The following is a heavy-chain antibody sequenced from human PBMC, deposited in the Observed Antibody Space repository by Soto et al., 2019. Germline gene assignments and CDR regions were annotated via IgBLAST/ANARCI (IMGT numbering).Heavy chain of an antibody. Sequence: QVQLLQSGGEVKTPGASLKVSCKAIGYTSSSYGINWVRQAPGQGLEWMGWISVFNGDTKYAQKFQGRVAITKDPGASTVHMELRSVRSEDAAVYFCATKDDHKEDQPYYYGMDIWGQGTKVTVSS. CDR3: ATKDDHKEDQPYYYGMDI. V-gene: IGHV1-18*01. J-gene: IGHJ6*01. CDR2: ISVFNGDT. CDR1: GYTSSSYG. D-gene: IGHD3-16*01.